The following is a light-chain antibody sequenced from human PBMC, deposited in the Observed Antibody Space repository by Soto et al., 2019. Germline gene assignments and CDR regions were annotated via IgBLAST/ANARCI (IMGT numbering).Light chain of an antibody. V-gene: IGLV2-14*01. CDR1: NSDVGRYNY. CDR3: SSYTSSSLYV. Sequence: QSVLTQPASVSGSLGQSITISCTGTNSDVGRYNYVSWYQQHPGKAPKFMIYEVSNRPSGVSNRFSGSKSGNTASLTISGLQAEDEADYYCSSYTSSSLYVFGTGTKLTVL. CDR2: EVS. J-gene: IGLJ1*01.